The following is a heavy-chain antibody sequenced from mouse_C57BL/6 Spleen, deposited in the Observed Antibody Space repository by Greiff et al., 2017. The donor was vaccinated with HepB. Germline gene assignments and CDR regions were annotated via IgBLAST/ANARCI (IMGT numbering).Heavy chain of an antibody. CDR3: ARHEVYYYGSSLRTPWYFDV. CDR1: GYTFTEYT. V-gene: IGHV1-62-2*01. D-gene: IGHD1-1*01. Sequence: VQVVESGAELVKPGASVKLSCKASGYTFTEYTIHWVKQRSGQGLEWIGWFYPGSGSIKYNEKFKDKATLTADKSSSKVYMELSRLTSEDSAVYFCARHEVYYYGSSLRTPWYFDVWGTGTTVTVSS. CDR2: FYPGSGSI. J-gene: IGHJ1*03.